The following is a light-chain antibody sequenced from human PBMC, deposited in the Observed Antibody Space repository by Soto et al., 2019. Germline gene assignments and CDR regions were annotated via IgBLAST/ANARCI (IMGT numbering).Light chain of an antibody. CDR3: QQGHSVPWT. CDR2: AAT. J-gene: IGKJ1*01. V-gene: IGKV1-39*01. Sequence: DIQLTQSPSFLSASVGDRVTITCRASQSISNYVNWYQQKVGKSPKLLISAATTLQGGVSARFSGSGAGTDVTLIISALELEDLATYYCQQGHSVPWTFGQGTTVDIK. CDR1: QSISNY.